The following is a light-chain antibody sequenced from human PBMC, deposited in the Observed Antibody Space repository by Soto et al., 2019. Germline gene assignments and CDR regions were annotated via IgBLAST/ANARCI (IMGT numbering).Light chain of an antibody. CDR3: ATWDDRLNGYV. V-gene: IGLV1-40*01. Sequence: QAVLTQPPSVSGAPGQRVTISCTGSSSNIGADYDVHWYRQLPGAAPKLLITGNSYRPSGVPDRFSGSRSGTSASLAISGLQSEDEADYYCATWDDRLNGYVFGSGTKLTVL. CDR2: GNS. CDR1: SSNIGADYD. J-gene: IGLJ1*01.